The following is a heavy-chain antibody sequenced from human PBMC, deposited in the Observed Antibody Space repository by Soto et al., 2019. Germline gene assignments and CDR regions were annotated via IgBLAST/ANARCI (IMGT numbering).Heavy chain of an antibody. CDR1: GFTFSSYG. D-gene: IGHD2-21*02. Sequence: LRLSCAASGFTFSSYGMHWVRQAPGKGLEWVAVIWYDGSNKYYADSVKGRFTISRDNSKNTLYLQMNSLRAEDTAVYYCARDVAYCGGDCYSHFDYWGQGTLVTVSS. CDR2: IWYDGSNK. V-gene: IGHV3-33*01. CDR3: ARDVAYCGGDCYSHFDY. J-gene: IGHJ4*02.